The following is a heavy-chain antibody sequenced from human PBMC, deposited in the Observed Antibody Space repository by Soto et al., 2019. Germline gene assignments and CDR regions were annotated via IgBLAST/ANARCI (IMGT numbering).Heavy chain of an antibody. CDR1: GFTFDDNA. CDR2: INWKSDI. Sequence: GGSLRLSCAVSGFTFDDNAMHWVRQAPEKGLEWVSGINWKSDIGYADSVKGRFTISRGNAENSLYLQMNSLRAEDTALYYCAISQDRGGRTTFIYWGQGTQVTVSS. D-gene: IGHD3-16*01. CDR3: AISQDRGGRTTFIY. V-gene: IGHV3-9*01. J-gene: IGHJ4*02.